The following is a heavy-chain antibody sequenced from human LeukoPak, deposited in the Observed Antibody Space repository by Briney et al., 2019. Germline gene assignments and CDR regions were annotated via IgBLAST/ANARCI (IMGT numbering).Heavy chain of an antibody. Sequence: PGGSLRLSCTASGFTFKNYRMTWVRQAPGKGVEGVASMKDDGNEIQYVDSVKGRFTISRDNAKNALYLKMNNLRAEDTAVYYCARNRATNDYWGQGTLVTVSS. CDR2: MKDDGNEI. CDR3: ARNRATNDY. V-gene: IGHV3-7*01. D-gene: IGHD1-26*01. J-gene: IGHJ4*02. CDR1: GFTFKNYR.